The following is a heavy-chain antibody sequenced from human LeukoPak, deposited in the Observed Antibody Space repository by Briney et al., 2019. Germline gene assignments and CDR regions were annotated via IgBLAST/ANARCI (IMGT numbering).Heavy chain of an antibody. D-gene: IGHD6-13*01. V-gene: IGHV4-59*08. CDR3: ARSIAAAGTDHYYMDV. Sequence: SETLSLTCTVSGGSISSYYWSWIRQPPGKGLDWIGYIYYSGSTNYNPSLKSRVTISVDTSKNQFSLKLSSVTAADTAVYYCARSIAAAGTDHYYMDVWGKGTTVTVSS. CDR1: GGSISSYY. J-gene: IGHJ6*03. CDR2: IYYSGST.